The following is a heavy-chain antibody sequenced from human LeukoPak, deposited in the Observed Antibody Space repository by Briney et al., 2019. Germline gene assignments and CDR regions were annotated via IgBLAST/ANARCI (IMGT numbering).Heavy chain of an antibody. D-gene: IGHD3-10*01. CDR2: VTASAGNT. Sequence: AGGSLRLSCAASGFTVSSNYMSWVRQAPGKGLEWVSAVTASAGNTYYADSVKGRFTISRDNSKNTLYLQVNSLRAEDTAVYYCAKGDYYGSGSTFKNGMDVWGQGTTVTVSS. V-gene: IGHV3-23*01. CDR3: AKGDYYGSGSTFKNGMDV. J-gene: IGHJ6*02. CDR1: GFTVSSNY.